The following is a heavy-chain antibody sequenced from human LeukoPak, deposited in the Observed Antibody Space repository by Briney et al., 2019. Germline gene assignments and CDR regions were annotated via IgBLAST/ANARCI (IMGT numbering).Heavy chain of an antibody. CDR1: GFTFRDHY. CDR3: VRAFTSRRYYYYYYMDV. V-gene: IGHV3-72*01. CDR2: TRNKANSYTT. J-gene: IGHJ6*03. Sequence: GGSLRLSCAASGFTFRDHYMDWVRQAAGKGREWVGRTRNKANSYTTEYAASVKGRFTISRDDSKNSLYLQMNSLKTADTAVYYCVRAFTSRRYYYYYYMDVWGKGTTVTISS.